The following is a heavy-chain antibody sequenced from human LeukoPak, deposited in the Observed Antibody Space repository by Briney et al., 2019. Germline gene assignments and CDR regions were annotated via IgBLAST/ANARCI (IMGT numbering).Heavy chain of an antibody. CDR3: AKDLGDYYGSGSYIPDYYYGMDV. Sequence: GGSLRLSCAASGFTFSSYGMHWVRQAPGKGLEWVAVISYDGSNKYYADSVKGRFTIPRDNSKNTLYLQMNSLRAEDTAVYYCAKDLGDYYGSGSYIPDYYYGMDVWGKGTTVTVSS. V-gene: IGHV3-30*18. CDR2: ISYDGSNK. J-gene: IGHJ6*04. CDR1: GFTFSSYG. D-gene: IGHD3-10*01.